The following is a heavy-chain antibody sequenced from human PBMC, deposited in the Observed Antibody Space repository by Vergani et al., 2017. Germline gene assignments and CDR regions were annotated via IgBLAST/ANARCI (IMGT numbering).Heavy chain of an antibody. CDR1: GFTFSSYG. CDR2: ISYDGSNK. V-gene: IGHV3-30*18. Sequence: QVQLVESGGGVVQPGRSLRLSCAASGFTFSSYGMHWVRQAPGKGLEWVAVISYDGSNKYYADSVKGRFTISRDNSKNTLYLQMNRLRAEDTAVYYCAKDLIGGPVVTGDAFDIWGQGTMVTVSS. CDR3: AKDLIGGPVVTGDAFDI. J-gene: IGHJ3*02. D-gene: IGHD4-23*01.